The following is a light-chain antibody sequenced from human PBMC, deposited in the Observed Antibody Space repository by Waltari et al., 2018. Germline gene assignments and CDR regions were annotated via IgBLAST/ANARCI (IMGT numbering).Light chain of an antibody. CDR1: SRDVGSYNL. V-gene: IGLV2-23*01. CDR2: ENT. CDR3: CAHAGSGIWV. Sequence: QSALTQPASVPGSPGQSTTLSCTGTSRDVGSYNLVSWYQQNPCKVPKLIIYENTKRPSGVSDRFSGSKSGNTASLTISGLQAEDEADYHCCAHAGSGIWVFGGGTKLTVL. J-gene: IGLJ3*02.